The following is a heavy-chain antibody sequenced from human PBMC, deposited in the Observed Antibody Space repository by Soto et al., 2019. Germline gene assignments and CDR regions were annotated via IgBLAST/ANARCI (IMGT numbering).Heavy chain of an antibody. CDR1: GFTFSSYA. J-gene: IGHJ4*02. D-gene: IGHD3-16*02. V-gene: IGHV3-23*01. CDR2: ISGSGGST. Sequence: GGSLRLSCAASGFTFSSYAMSWVRQAPGKGLEWVSAISGSGGSTYYADSVKGRFTISRDNSKNTLYLQMNSLRAEDTAVYYCAKVHYDYIWGSYPPNYWGQGTLVTVSS. CDR3: AKVHYDYIWGSYPPNY.